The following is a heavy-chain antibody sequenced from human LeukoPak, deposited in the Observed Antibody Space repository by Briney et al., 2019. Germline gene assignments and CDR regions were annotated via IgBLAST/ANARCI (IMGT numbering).Heavy chain of an antibody. CDR3: TTEEARIGIAVAGAFDY. D-gene: IGHD6-19*01. Sequence: GGSLRLSCAASGFTFSNAWMSWVRQAPGKGLEWVGRIKSKTDGGTTDYAAPVKGRFTISRDDSKNTLYLHMNSLKTEDTAVYYCTTEEARIGIAVAGAFDYWGQGTLVTVSS. V-gene: IGHV3-15*01. CDR2: IKSKTDGGTT. CDR1: GFTFSNAW. J-gene: IGHJ4*02.